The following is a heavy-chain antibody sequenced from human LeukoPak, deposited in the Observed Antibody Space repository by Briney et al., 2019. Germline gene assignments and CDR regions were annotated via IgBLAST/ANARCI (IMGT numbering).Heavy chain of an antibody. V-gene: IGHV3-11*01. CDR3: AGDKHRKPGYYYGSGSYSFDY. CDR1: GFTFSDYY. CDR2: ISSSGSTI. D-gene: IGHD3-10*01. J-gene: IGHJ4*02. Sequence: GGSLRLSCAASGFTFSDYYMSWIRQAPGKGLEWVSYISSSGSTIYYADSVKGRFTISRDNAKNSLYLQMNSLRAEDTAVYYCAGDKHRKPGYYYGSGSYSFDYWGQGTLVTVSS.